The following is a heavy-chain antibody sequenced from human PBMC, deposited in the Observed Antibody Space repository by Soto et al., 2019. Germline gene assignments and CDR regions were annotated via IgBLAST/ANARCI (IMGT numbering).Heavy chain of an antibody. CDR3: ARLGYGYYFDY. D-gene: IGHD1-1*01. CDR1: GYRFTNSW. Sequence: GESQKISCKGSGYRFTNSWVTWVRQMPGKGLEWMGRIDPSDSYTNYSPSFQGHVTISVDKSISTAYLQWSSLKASDTAIYYCARLGYGYYFDYWGQGTLVTVSS. J-gene: IGHJ4*02. CDR2: IDPSDSYT. V-gene: IGHV5-10-1*01.